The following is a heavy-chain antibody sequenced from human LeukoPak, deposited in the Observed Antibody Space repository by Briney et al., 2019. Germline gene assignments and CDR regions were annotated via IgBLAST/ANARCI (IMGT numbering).Heavy chain of an antibody. CDR1: GGSISSGSYY. J-gene: IGHJ4*02. CDR2: IYTSGST. Sequence: SETLSLTCTVSGGSISSGSYYWSWIRQPAGKGLEWIGRIYTSGSTNYNPSLKSRVTISVDTSKNQFSLKLSSVTAADTAVYYCARDVEYYYDSSGYYAYYFDYWGQGTLVTVSS. CDR3: ARDVEYYYDSSGYYAYYFDY. D-gene: IGHD3-22*01. V-gene: IGHV4-61*02.